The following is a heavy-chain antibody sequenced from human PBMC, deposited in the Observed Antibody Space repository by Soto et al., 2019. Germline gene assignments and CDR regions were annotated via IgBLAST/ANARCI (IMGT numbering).Heavy chain of an antibody. D-gene: IGHD6-19*01. CDR1: GFAFTNVW. Sequence: PGGSLRLSCAASGFAFTNVWMSWVRQAPGKGLEWVGRIRSKTDGGTTDYADSVKGRFTISRDNSKNTLYLQMNSLRAEDTAVYYCAKVPVAGKSITAHGGNYFDYWGQGTLVTVSS. J-gene: IGHJ4*02. CDR2: IRSKTDGGTT. V-gene: IGHV3-15*01. CDR3: AKVPVAGKSITAHGGNYFDY.